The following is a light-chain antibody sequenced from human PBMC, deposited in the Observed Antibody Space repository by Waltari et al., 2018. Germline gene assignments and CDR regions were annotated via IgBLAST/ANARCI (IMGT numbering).Light chain of an antibody. CDR2: EVS. CDR1: SSDVGGYNY. CDR3: SSYTSSSV. J-gene: IGLJ2*01. Sequence: QSALTQPASVSGSPGQSITISCTGTSSDVGGYNYASWYQQQPGKTPKLMIYEVSNRAAVVSNRFSGSKSVNTASLTISGLQAEEEADYYCSSYTSSSVFGGGTKLTVL. V-gene: IGLV2-14*01.